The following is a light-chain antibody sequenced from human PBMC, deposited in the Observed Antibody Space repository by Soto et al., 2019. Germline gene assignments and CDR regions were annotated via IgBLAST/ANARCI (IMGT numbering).Light chain of an antibody. J-gene: IGLJ2*01. CDR1: SSNIGADYN. V-gene: IGLV1-40*01. Sequence: QPVLTQPPSVSGAPGQRVTISCTGTSSNIGADYNVHWYRQLPGTAPKLLIYGNNHRPSGVPDRFSGSKSGPSASLAITGLQPEDEADYYCQSYDTGLRGMIFGGGTKLTVL. CDR2: GNN. CDR3: QSYDTGLRGMI.